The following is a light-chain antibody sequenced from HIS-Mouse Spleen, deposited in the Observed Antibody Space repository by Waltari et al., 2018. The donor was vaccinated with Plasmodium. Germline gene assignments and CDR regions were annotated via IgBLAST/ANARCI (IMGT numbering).Light chain of an antibody. Sequence: SSELTQPPSVSVYPGQTARITFSVDALPKTYTYWYQQKSSHAPVLVIFEDSKRPSGIPEGFSGSSSGTMATLTISGAQVEDEADYYCYSTDSSGNHRVFGGGTKLTVL. V-gene: IGLV3-10*01. CDR2: EDS. CDR1: ALPKTY. J-gene: IGLJ3*02. CDR3: YSTDSSGNHRV.